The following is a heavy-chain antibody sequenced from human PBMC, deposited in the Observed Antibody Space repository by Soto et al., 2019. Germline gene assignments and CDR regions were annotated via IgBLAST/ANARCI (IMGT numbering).Heavy chain of an antibody. J-gene: IGHJ6*02. CDR1: GGSFSGHY. D-gene: IGHD3-10*01. CDR3: AREGYYGSGSYYVGSYYYYYGMDV. Sequence: SETLSLTCAVYGGSFSGHYWSWIRQPPGKGLEWIGEINHSGSTNYNPSLKSRVTISVDTSKNQFSLKLSSVTAADTAVYYCAREGYYGSGSYYVGSYYYYYGMDVWGQGTTVTVSS. CDR2: INHSGST. V-gene: IGHV4-34*01.